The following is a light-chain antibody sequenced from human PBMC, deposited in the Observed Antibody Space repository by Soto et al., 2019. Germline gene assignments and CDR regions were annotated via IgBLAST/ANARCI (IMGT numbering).Light chain of an antibody. J-gene: IGLJ1*01. CDR1: SSDVGSYDL. Sequence: SVLTQPASVSGSPGQSITISCTGTSSDVGSYDLVSWYQQHPGKAPRLIIYEVTKRPSGVSNRFSGSKSGSTASLTFSVLQAEDEADYFCCSYAGVSTFVFGTGTKVTVL. CDR2: EVT. V-gene: IGLV2-23*02. CDR3: CSYAGVSTFV.